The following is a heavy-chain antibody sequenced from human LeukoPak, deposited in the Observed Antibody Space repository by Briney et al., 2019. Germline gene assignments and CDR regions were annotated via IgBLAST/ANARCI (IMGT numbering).Heavy chain of an antibody. V-gene: IGHV3-30-3*01. J-gene: IGHJ4*02. Sequence: GGSLRLSCAASGFTFSSYAMHWVRQAPGKGLEWVAVISYDGSNKYYADSVKGRFTISRDNSKNTLYLQMNSLRAEDTAVYYCASAVVPLDYWGQGTLVTVSS. CDR1: GFTFSSYA. D-gene: IGHD2-15*01. CDR2: ISYDGSNK. CDR3: ASAVVPLDY.